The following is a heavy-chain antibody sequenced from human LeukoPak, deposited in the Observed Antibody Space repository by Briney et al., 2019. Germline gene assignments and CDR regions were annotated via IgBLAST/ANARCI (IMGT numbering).Heavy chain of an antibody. J-gene: IGHJ6*03. Sequence: SETLSLTCAVSGGSISSSNWWSWVRQPPGKGLEWIGEIYHSGSTNYNPSLKSRVTISVDTSKNQFSLKLSSVTAADTAVYYCARGVLNYYYMDVWGKGTTVTVSS. CDR1: GGSISSSNW. CDR3: ARGVLNYYYMDV. V-gene: IGHV4-4*02. CDR2: IYHSGST. D-gene: IGHD2-8*02.